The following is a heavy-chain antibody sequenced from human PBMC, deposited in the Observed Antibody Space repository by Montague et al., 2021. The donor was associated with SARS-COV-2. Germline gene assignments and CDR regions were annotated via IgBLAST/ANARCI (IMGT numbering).Heavy chain of an antibody. Sequence: SETLSLTCTVSGGSISSYYWSWIRQPPGKGLEWIGYINYSGSTNYNPSLKSRVTISADTSKNQFSLKLTSVTAADTAVYYCARAGSGSDSFYYYYGMDVWGQGTTVTVSS. CDR2: INYSGST. D-gene: IGHD3-10*01. CDR1: GGSISSYY. J-gene: IGHJ6*02. V-gene: IGHV4-59*12. CDR3: ARAGSGSDSFYYYYGMDV.